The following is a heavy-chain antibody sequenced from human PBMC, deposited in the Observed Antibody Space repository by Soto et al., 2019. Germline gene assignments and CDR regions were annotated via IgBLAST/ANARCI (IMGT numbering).Heavy chain of an antibody. J-gene: IGHJ6*02. CDR1: GGSISSGPYS. V-gene: IGHV4-39*01. CDR3: ARQGGYCSSTSCYGYYAMDV. Sequence: QLQLQESGPGLVKPSETLSLTCTVSGGSISSGPYSWGWIRQPPGEGLEWIATFHYGENTHYTPSLDTRGSISIDTSKNQFSLRVTSVTAADTALYYCARQGGYCSSTSCYGYYAMDVWGQGTTVTVSS. D-gene: IGHD2-2*01. CDR2: FHYGENT.